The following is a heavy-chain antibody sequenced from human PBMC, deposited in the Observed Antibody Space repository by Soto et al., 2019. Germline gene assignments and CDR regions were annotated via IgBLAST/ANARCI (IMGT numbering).Heavy chain of an antibody. CDR2: IYSGGST. CDR3: ARTYYYGSGDFDD. V-gene: IGHV3-66*01. D-gene: IGHD3-10*01. J-gene: IGHJ4*02. CDR1: GFTVSSNY. Sequence: GGSLRLSCADSGFTVSSNYMSWVRQAPGKGLEWVSVIYSGGSTYYADSVKGRFTISRDNSKNTLYLQMNSLRAEDTAVYYCARTYYYGSGDFDDWGQGTLVTVSS.